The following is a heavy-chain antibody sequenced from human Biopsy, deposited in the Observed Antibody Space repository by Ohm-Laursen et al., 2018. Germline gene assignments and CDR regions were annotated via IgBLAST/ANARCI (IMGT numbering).Heavy chain of an antibody. CDR2: FAPENGKT. CDR1: GYTLTELS. Sequence: ASVKVSCKVSGYTLTELSMHWVRQAPGRGLEWMGGFAPENGKTIYAQKFQGRVTMAEDTSTDTAYMELSSLRSEDTAVYYYAADINVWNVNYWGQGTQVTVSS. J-gene: IGHJ4*02. D-gene: IGHD1-1*01. V-gene: IGHV1-24*01. CDR3: AADINVWNVNY.